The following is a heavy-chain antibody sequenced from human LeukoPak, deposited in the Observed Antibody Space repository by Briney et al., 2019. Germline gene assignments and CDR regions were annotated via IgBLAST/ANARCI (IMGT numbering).Heavy chain of an antibody. Sequence: PGGSLRLSCVASELTFNSNYMNWVRQAPGKGLEWVSSISSSSSYIYYADSVKGRFTISRDNAKNSLYLQMNSLRAEDTAVYYGASFGYRISWLFYLWGRGTLVTVSS. CDR1: ELTFNSNY. J-gene: IGHJ4*02. CDR2: ISSSSSYI. CDR3: ASFGYRISWLFYL. D-gene: IGHD6-13*01. V-gene: IGHV3-21*01.